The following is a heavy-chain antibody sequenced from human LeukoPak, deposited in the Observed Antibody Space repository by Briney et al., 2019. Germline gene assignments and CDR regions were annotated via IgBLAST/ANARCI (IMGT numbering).Heavy chain of an antibody. CDR2: ISSSGSTI. Sequence: GGCLRLSCAASGFTFSNEMNWVRQAPGKGLEWVSYISSSGSTIYYADSVKGRFTISRDNAKNSLYLQMNSLRAEDTAVYYCAELGITMIGGVWGKGTTVTISS. D-gene: IGHD3-10*02. CDR1: GFTFSNE. V-gene: IGHV3-48*03. CDR3: AELGITMIGGV. J-gene: IGHJ6*04.